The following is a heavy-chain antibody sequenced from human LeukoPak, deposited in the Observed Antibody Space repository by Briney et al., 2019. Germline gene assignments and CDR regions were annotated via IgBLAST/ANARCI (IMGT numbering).Heavy chain of an antibody. Sequence: GRSLRLSCIASGFTFGDYGMSWVRQAPGKGLEWVGFIRSKAYGGTTEYAASVKGRFTISRDDSKNIAYLQMNSLKTEDTAVYYCNRQHYGDYWGQGTLVTVSS. J-gene: IGHJ4*02. CDR3: NRQHYGDY. V-gene: IGHV3-49*04. CDR2: IRSKAYGGTT. CDR1: GFTFGDYG.